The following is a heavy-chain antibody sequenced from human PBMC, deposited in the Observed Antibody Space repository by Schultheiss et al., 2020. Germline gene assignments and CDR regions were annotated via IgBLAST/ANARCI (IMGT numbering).Heavy chain of an antibody. CDR3: ARARSGSSPLDY. CDR2: IYYSGST. CDR1: GGSISSGGYY. Sequence: SETLSLTCTVSGGSISSGGYYWSWIRQHPGKGLEWIGYIYYSGSTYYNPSLKSRVTISVDTSKNQFSLKLSSVTAADTAVYYCARARSGSSPLDYWGQGTLVTVSS. V-gene: IGHV4-31*03. D-gene: IGHD6-6*01. J-gene: IGHJ4*02.